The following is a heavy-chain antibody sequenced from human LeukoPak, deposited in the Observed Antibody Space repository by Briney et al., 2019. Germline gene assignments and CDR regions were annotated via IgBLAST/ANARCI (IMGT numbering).Heavy chain of an antibody. J-gene: IGHJ3*02. Sequence: SETLSLTCTVSGGSISSYYWSWIRQPPGKGLEWIGYIYYSGGTNYNPSLKSRVTISVDTSKNQFSLKLSSVTAADTAVYYCAREGYYDILTAGHDAFDIWGQGTMVTVSS. CDR3: AREGYYDILTAGHDAFDI. CDR2: IYYSGGT. CDR1: GGSISSYY. V-gene: IGHV4-59*01. D-gene: IGHD3-9*01.